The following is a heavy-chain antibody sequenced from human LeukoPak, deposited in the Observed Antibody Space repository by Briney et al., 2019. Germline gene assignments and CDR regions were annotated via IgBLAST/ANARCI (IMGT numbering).Heavy chain of an antibody. J-gene: IGHJ4*02. D-gene: IGHD3-22*01. V-gene: IGHV1-18*01. CDR3: ARPIAQSSAYWEFFYY. Sequence: ASVKVSCKASGYIFTNYAISWVRQAPGQGLEWMGSISAYNGNTNYAQKLQGRVTMTTDTPTSTAYMELRSLRSDDTAVYYCARPIAQSSAYWEFFYYWGQGTLVTVSS. CDR1: GYIFTNYA. CDR2: ISAYNGNT.